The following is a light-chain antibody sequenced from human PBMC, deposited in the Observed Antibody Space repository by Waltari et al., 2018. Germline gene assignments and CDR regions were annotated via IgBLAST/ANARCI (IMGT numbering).Light chain of an antibody. Sequence: SFELTQPPSLSVSPGQTARITCSGDALSKQYAHWHQQRPGLAPVLVIYLDSERPSGIPERFSGPSSGTTVTLTISGVQAEDEADYYCQSADSSGSVVFGGGTKLTVL. J-gene: IGLJ2*01. CDR3: QSADSSGSVV. CDR2: LDS. CDR1: ALSKQY. V-gene: IGLV3-25*03.